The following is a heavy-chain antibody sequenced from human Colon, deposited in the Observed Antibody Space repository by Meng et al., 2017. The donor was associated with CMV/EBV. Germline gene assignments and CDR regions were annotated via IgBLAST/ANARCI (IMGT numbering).Heavy chain of an antibody. CDR1: GNTLSTYV. D-gene: IGHD3-10*01. V-gene: IGHV1-18*01. Sequence: QLVQSKTEVKKHGDSVKVSCKASGNTLSTYVISWVRQAPGQGLEWMGWISANNGNTNYGKKFQGRVTMTTDTSTNTAYMELRSLRSDDTAVYYCATGGSPFFNPWGQGTLVTVSS. CDR2: ISANNGNT. J-gene: IGHJ5*02. CDR3: ATGGSPFFNP.